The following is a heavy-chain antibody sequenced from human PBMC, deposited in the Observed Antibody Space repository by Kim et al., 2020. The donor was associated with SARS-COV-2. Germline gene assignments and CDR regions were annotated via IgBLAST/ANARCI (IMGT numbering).Heavy chain of an antibody. CDR1: GFTFSSYA. D-gene: IGHD6-6*01. CDR2: ISGSGGST. V-gene: IGHV3-23*01. Sequence: GGSLRLSCAASGFTFSSYAMSWVRQAPGKGLEWVSAISGSGGSTYYADSVKGRFTISRDNSKNTLYLQMNSLRAEDTAVYYCAKTEYSSSYYYYYGMDVWGQGTTVTVSS. CDR3: AKTEYSSSYYYYYGMDV. J-gene: IGHJ6*02.